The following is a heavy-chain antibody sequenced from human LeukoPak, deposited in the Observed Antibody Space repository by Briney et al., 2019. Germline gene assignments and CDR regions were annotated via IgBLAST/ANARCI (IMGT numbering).Heavy chain of an antibody. CDR3: ARGLGSSTSRHTFDI. Sequence: GGSLRLSCAASGFSFSSYAMSWVRQAPGKGLEWVSAISGSGGSTYFADSVKGRFTISRDNSKNTLYLQMNSLSAEDTAIYYCARGLGSSTSRHTFDIWGQGTMVTVSS. D-gene: IGHD2-2*01. CDR2: ISGSGGST. CDR1: GFSFSSYA. J-gene: IGHJ3*02. V-gene: IGHV3-23*01.